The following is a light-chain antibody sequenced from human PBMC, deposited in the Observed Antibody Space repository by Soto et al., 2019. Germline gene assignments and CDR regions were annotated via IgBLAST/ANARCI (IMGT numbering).Light chain of an antibody. CDR1: TSDVGGYNY. V-gene: IGLV2-8*01. CDR2: EVN. CDR3: SSYAGSKNFIL. J-gene: IGLJ2*01. Sequence: QSALTQPPSASGSPGQSVTISCTGTTSDVGGYNYVSWYQLHPGKVPKLIISEVNKRPSGVPDRFSGSKSGSTASLTVSGLQAEDEADYFCSSYAGSKNFILFGGGTKSPS.